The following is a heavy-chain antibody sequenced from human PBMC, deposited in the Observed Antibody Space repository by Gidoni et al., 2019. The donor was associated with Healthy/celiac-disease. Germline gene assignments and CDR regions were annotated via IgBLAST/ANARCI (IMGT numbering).Heavy chain of an antibody. CDR1: GGSISSYY. Sequence: QVQLQESGPGLVKPSETLSLTCTVSGGSISSYYWSWIRQPPGKGLEWIGYIYYSGSTNYNPSLKSRVTISVDTSKNQFSLKLSSVTAADTAVYYCARDNGDWGQGTMVTVSS. V-gene: IGHV4-59*01. CDR2: IYYSGST. D-gene: IGHD2-8*01. CDR3: ARDNGD. J-gene: IGHJ3*01.